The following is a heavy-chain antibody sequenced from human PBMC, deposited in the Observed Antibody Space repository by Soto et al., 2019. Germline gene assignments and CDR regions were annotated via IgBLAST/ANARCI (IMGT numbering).Heavy chain of an antibody. V-gene: IGHV2-5*02. CDR3: AHRPRGFTYFFDY. J-gene: IGHJ4*02. Sequence: QITLNESGPTLVKPTQTLTLTCTFSGSSLSTRGVGVGWIRQPPGKALEWLALLYWDDDERYSPSLMSRLTIIKDTSKNQVFLTITNVDPVDTATYYCAHRPRGFTYFFDYWGQGTLVTVSS. CDR2: LYWDDDE. CDR1: GSSLSTRGVG.